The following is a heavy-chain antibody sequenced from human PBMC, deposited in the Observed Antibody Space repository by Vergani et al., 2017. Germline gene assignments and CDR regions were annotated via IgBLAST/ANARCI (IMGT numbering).Heavy chain of an antibody. V-gene: IGHV3-23*01. Sequence: EVQLMESGGDLVQPGGSLRLSCAASGFTFNHYAMNWVRQAPGKGLEWVSGISGSGGSTYYAGSVKGRFTISRDSSKNTLYLHMNSLSAGDTAVYYCAKAIHRNSGYDYLYYYHAMDVWGKGTTVTVSS. CDR3: AKAIHRNSGYDYLYYYHAMDV. CDR1: GFTFNHYA. D-gene: IGHD5-12*01. J-gene: IGHJ6*04. CDR2: ISGSGGST.